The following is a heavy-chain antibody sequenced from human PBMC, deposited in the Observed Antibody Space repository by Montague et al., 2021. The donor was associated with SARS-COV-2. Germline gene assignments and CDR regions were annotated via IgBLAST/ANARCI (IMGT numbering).Heavy chain of an antibody. CDR2: TYYRSKWYN. V-gene: IGHV6-1*01. Sequence: CAISGDSVSSNSAAWNWIRQSPSRGLEWLGRTYYRSKWYNDYAVSVKSRITINPDTSKNQFSLQLSSVTPEDTAVYYCAREYPPPLRFGELDYYGMDVWGQGTTVTVSS. CDR3: AREYPPPLRFGELDYYGMDV. J-gene: IGHJ6*02. D-gene: IGHD3-10*01. CDR1: GDSVSSNSAA.